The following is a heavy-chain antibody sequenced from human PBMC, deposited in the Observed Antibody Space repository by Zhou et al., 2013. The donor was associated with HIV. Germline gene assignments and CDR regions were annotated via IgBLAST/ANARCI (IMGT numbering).Heavy chain of an antibody. Sequence: EVQLLESGGGLVQPGGSLRLSCAASGFTFSSYAMSWVRQAPGKGLEWVSTISDSGGSTDYADSVKGQFTISRDNSKNTVYLEMNSLRADDTAVYYCAKFFKYGDDAFDIWGQGTMVTVSS. J-gene: IGHJ3*02. D-gene: IGHD4-17*01. CDR2: ISDSGGST. CDR1: GFTFSSYA. V-gene: IGHV3-23*01. CDR3: AKFFKYGDDAFDI.